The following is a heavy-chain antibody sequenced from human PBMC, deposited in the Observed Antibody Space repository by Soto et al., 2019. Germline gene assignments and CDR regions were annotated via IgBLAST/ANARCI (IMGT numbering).Heavy chain of an antibody. J-gene: IGHJ4*02. D-gene: IGHD3-3*01. CDR3: ARGGITIFGVVMNFDY. CDR1: GGSISSGDYY. Sequence: SETLSLTCTVSGGSISSGDYYWSWIRQPPGKGLEWIGYIYYSGSTYYNPSLKSRVTISVDTSKNQFSLKLSSVTAADTAVYYCARGGITIFGVVMNFDYWGQGTLVTVSS. V-gene: IGHV4-30-4*01. CDR2: IYYSGST.